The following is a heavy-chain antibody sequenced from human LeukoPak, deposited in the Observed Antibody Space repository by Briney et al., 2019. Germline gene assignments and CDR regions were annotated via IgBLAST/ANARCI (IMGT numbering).Heavy chain of an antibody. CDR3: ARLGPGYSSTWSNDAFAI. D-gene: IGHD6-13*01. CDR2: IYYTGST. CDR1: GGSISSLY. Sequence: PSETLSLTCSVSGGSISSLYWSWIRQPPGKGLEWIGYIYYTGSTNYNPSLKSRVTMFVDMSKNQFSLRLSSVTAADTAVYYCARLGPGYSSTWSNDAFAIWGQGTVVTVSS. J-gene: IGHJ3*02. V-gene: IGHV4-59*08.